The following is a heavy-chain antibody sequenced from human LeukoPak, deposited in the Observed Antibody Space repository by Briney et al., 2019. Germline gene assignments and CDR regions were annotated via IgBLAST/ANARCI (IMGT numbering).Heavy chain of an antibody. D-gene: IGHD3-22*01. Sequence: PGGSLRLSCAASGFTFSSYAMSWVRQAPGKGLEWVSAISGSGGSTYYADSVKGRFTISRDNSKNTLYLQMNSLRAEDTAVYYCAGRQYYYDSSGYPNWFDPWGQGTLVTVSS. V-gene: IGHV3-23*01. CDR2: ISGSGGST. CDR1: GFTFSSYA. J-gene: IGHJ5*02. CDR3: AGRQYYYDSSGYPNWFDP.